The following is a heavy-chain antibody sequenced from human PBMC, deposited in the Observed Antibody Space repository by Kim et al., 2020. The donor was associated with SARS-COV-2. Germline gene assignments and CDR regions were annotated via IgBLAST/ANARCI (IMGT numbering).Heavy chain of an antibody. D-gene: IGHD5-18*01. CDR3: ARYTYGLFDY. Sequence: GGSLRLSCAASGFTFSSRWMSWVRQAPEKGLEWVANIKQDGSEKYYVDSVKGRFTISRDNAKNALYLQMNSLRAEDTAVYYCARYTYGLFDYWGQGTLVTVSS. CDR1: GFTFSSRW. CDR2: IKQDGSEK. V-gene: IGHV3-7*01. J-gene: IGHJ4*02.